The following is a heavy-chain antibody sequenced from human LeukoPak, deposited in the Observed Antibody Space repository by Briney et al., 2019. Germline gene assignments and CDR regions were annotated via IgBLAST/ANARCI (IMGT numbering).Heavy chain of an antibody. V-gene: IGHV3-53*01. J-gene: IGHJ3*02. CDR3: ARDKTEMATITGDAFDI. CDR1: GFTVSSNY. Sequence: GGSLRLSCAASGFTVSSNYMSWVRQAPRKGLEWVSVIYSGGSTYYADSVKGRFTISRDNSKNTLYLQMNSLRAEDTAVYYCARDKTEMATITGDAFDIWGQGTMVTVSS. D-gene: IGHD5-24*01. CDR2: IYSGGST.